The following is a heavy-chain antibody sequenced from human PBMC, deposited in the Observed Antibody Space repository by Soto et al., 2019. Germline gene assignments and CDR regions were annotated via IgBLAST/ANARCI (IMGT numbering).Heavy chain of an antibody. CDR1: GGSISSSSYY. CDR3: GRSSLRFLEWLADAFDI. CDR2: IYYSGST. J-gene: IGHJ3*02. Sequence: QLQLQESGPGLVKPSETLSLTCTVSGGSISSSSYYWGWIRQPPGKGLEWIGSIYYSGSTYYNPSLKSRVTISVDTSKNQFSLKLSSVTAADTAVYYCGRSSLRFLEWLADAFDIWGQGTMVTVSS. V-gene: IGHV4-39*01. D-gene: IGHD3-3*01.